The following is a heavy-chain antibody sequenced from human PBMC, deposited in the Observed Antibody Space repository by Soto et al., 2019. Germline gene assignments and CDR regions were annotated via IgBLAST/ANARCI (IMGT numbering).Heavy chain of an antibody. V-gene: IGHV4-39*01. CDR1: GGSISSSNYY. J-gene: IGHJ4*02. D-gene: IGHD3-9*01. CDR3: ARLEGLATISYYIDF. CDR2: IYYSGST. Sequence: QLQLQESGPGLVKPSEALSLTCSVSGGSISSSNYYWGWIRQPPGKGLEWIGSIYYSGSTYYNPSLKSRVTISIDKSKNPASLKRSSLTAADTAVYYWARLEGLATISYYIDFLGQGTPVTVSS.